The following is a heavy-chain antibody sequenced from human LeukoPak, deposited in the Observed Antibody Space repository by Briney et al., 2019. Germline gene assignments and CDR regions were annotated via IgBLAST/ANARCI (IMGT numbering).Heavy chain of an antibody. CDR3: ARRNDFVVVVAATGAFDV. J-gene: IGHJ3*01. CDR1: GGSFSGYY. D-gene: IGHD2-15*01. CDR2: IIHSGST. Sequence: KPSETLSLTCAVYGGSFSGYYWSWIRQPPGKGLEWIGEIIHSGSTNYNPSLKSRVTISVDTSKNQFSLKLSSVTAADTAVNFCARRNDFVVVVAATGAFDVWGQGTMVTVSS. V-gene: IGHV4-34*12.